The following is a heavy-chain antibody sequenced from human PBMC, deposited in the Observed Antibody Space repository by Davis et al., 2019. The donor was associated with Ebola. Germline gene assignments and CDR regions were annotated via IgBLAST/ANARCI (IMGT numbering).Heavy chain of an antibody. CDR3: AREGLGQRLAHGGPDAFDI. J-gene: IGHJ3*02. CDR2: IIPILGIA. CDR1: GGTFSSYA. D-gene: IGHD6-19*01. Sequence: SVKVSCKASGGTFSSYAISWVRQAPGQGLEWMGRIIPILGIANYAQKFQGRVTITADKSTSTAYMELSSLRSEDTAVYYCAREGLGQRLAHGGPDAFDIWGQGTMVTVSS. V-gene: IGHV1-69*04.